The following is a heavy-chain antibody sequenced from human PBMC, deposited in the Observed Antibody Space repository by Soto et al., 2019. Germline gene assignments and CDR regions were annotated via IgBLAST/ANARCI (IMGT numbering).Heavy chain of an antibody. J-gene: IGHJ4*02. CDR3: ARLARYCTNGVCYTFYFDY. D-gene: IGHD2-8*01. CDR2: FYYGGST. V-gene: IGHV4-39*01. Sequence: QLQLQESGPGLVKPSETLSLTCAVSGGCISSSSYYWGWIRQPPGKGLEWIGNFYYGGSTYYNPSLKSRVTISVDTSKKQFSLKLSSVTAADTAVYYCARLARYCTNGVCYTFYFDYWGQGTLVTVSS. CDR1: GGCISSSSYY.